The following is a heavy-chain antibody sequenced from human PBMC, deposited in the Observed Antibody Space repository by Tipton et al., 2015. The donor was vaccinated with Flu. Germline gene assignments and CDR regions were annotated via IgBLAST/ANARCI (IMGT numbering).Heavy chain of an antibody. Sequence: SLRLSCAASGFTFDDYGISWVRQAPGKGLEWVSGINWNGGSTGYADSVKGRFTIARDNAKNSLYLQMNSLRAEDTALYYCARVQGQRQGGSYYINGFDPWSQGTLVTVSS. CDR1: GFTFDDYG. CDR3: ARVQGQRQGGSYYINGFDP. CDR2: INWNGGST. J-gene: IGHJ5*02. V-gene: IGHV3-20*04. D-gene: IGHD1-26*01.